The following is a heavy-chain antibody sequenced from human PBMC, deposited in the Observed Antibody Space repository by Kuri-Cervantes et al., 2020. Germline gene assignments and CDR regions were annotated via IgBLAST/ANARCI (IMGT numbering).Heavy chain of an antibody. CDR3: AKDHLPHRLNASPDY. J-gene: IGHJ4*02. Sequence: GESLKISCAASGFTFSSYGMHWVRQAPGKGLEWVAVISYDGSNKYYADSVKGRFTISRDNSKNTLCLQMNSLRTEDTAVYYCAKDHLPHRLNASPDYWGQGTLVTVSS. D-gene: IGHD3-3*02. CDR2: ISYDGSNK. CDR1: GFTFSSYG. V-gene: IGHV3-30*18.